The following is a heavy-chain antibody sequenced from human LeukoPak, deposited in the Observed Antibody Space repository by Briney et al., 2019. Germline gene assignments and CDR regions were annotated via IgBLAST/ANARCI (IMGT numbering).Heavy chain of an antibody. CDR2: IYTSGST. Sequence: SETLSLTCAVYGGSFSGYYWSWIRQPAGKGLEWIGRIYTSGSTNYNPSLKSRVTMSVDTSKNQFSLKLSSVTAADTAVYYCARDGNPYCSSTSCYVGLDYWGQGTLVTVSS. J-gene: IGHJ4*02. D-gene: IGHD2-2*01. CDR3: ARDGNPYCSSTSCYVGLDY. V-gene: IGHV4-4*07. CDR1: GGSFSGYY.